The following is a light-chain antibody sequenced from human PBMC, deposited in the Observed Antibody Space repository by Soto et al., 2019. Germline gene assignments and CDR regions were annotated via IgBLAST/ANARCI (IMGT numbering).Light chain of an antibody. CDR3: QQYYDWPT. Sequence: TQSASTLSLSPGESATLSCRASQGFTTVALYQEKPGQAPRLPYYXLSIRDPGVPARFSVSGCGKEFTITISILQSEDVAVYFCQQYYDWPTFGQGTKVDIK. J-gene: IGKJ1*01. CDR2: XLS. V-gene: IGKV3D-15*03. CDR1: QGFTT.